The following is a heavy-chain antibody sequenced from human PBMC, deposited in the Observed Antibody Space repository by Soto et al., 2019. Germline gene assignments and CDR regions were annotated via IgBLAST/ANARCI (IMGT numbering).Heavy chain of an antibody. D-gene: IGHD6-19*01. CDR2: MSPINGNT. J-gene: IGHJ6*03. CDR3: ARGRQGYRSSYYYYYMDV. V-gene: IGHV1-8*01. Sequence: QVQLVQSGAEVKKPGASVKVSCKASGFYLISYDITWVRQATGQGLEGMGWMSPINGNTGYPQKFQGRVTMTRITSISTAYMELSSLRSDDTAVYYCARGRQGYRSSYYYYYMDVWGKGTTVTVYS. CDR1: GFYLISYD.